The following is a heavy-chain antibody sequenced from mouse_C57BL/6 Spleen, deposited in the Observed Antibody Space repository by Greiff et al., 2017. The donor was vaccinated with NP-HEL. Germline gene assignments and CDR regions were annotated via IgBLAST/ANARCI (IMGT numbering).Heavy chain of an antibody. J-gene: IGHJ4*01. CDR1: GFTFSDYG. D-gene: IGHD2-3*01. Sequence: EVMLVESGGGLVKPGGSLKLSCAASGFTFSDYGMHWVRQAPEKGLEWVAYISSGSSTIYYADTVKGRFTISRDNGKNTLFLQMTSLRSEDTPMYYCARRWLPLARDYWGKGTSVTVSS. CDR2: ISSGSSTI. CDR3: ARRWLPLARDY. V-gene: IGHV5-17*01.